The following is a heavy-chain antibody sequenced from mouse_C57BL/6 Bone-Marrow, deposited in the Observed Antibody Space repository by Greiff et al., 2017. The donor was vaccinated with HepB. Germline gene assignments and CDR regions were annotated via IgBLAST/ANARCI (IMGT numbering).Heavy chain of an antibody. CDR2: ISSGSSTI. Sequence: EVKVEESGGGLVKPGGSLKLSCAASGFTFSDYGMHWVRQAPEKGLEWVAYISSGSSTIYYADTVKGRFTISRDNAKNTLFLQMTSLRSEDTAMYYCARPDGYYVSWFAYWGQGTLVTVSA. J-gene: IGHJ3*01. CDR3: ARPDGYYVSWFAY. CDR1: GFTFSDYG. D-gene: IGHD2-3*01. V-gene: IGHV5-17*01.